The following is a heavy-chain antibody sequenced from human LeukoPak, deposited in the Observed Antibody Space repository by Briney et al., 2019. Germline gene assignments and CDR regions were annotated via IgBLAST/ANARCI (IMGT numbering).Heavy chain of an antibody. CDR1: GGSISGYY. CDR3: ARNALTALNYYYMDV. J-gene: IGHJ6*03. CDR2: IYYSGST. Sequence: PSETLSLTCTVSGGSISGYYWNWIRQPPGKGLEWIGYIYYSGSTIYNPSLKSRVTISLDTSKNQFSLKLSSVTAADTAVYYCARNALTALNYYYMDVWGKGTTVTVSS. V-gene: IGHV4-59*01. D-gene: IGHD1-20*01.